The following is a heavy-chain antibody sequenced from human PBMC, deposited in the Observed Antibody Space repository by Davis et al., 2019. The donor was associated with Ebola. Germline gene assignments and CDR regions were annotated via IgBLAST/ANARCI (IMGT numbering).Heavy chain of an antibody. CDR2: ISEDGSEK. J-gene: IGHJ4*02. CDR1: GITISDYW. CDR3: ASLPLGYSGYDPFDY. V-gene: IGHV3-7*01. D-gene: IGHD5-12*01. Sequence: GGSLRLSCAASGITISDYWMTWVRQVPGKAPEWVASISEDGSEKHYVHSVKGRFTVSRDNAKNSLYLQMNSLTAEDTAVYYCASLPLGYSGYDPFDYWGQGTLVTVSS.